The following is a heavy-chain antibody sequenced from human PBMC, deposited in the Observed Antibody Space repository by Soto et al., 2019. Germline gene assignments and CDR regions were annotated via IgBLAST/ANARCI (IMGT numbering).Heavy chain of an antibody. V-gene: IGHV3-74*01. CDR3: ARGRLYYYDSCDS. CDR1: GFTFSSYW. CDR2: INIDGSTT. D-gene: IGHD3-22*01. Sequence: PGGSLRLSCAASGFTFSSYWMHWVRQAPGKGLVWVSRINIDGSTTNYADSVKGRFTISRDNAKNTVYLQMSTLRAEDTAVYYCARGRLYYYDSCDSWGQGTLVTAPQ. J-gene: IGHJ4*02.